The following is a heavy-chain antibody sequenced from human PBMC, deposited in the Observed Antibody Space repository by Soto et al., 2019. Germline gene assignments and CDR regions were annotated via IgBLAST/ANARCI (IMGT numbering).Heavy chain of an antibody. D-gene: IGHD6-19*01. CDR2: IIPIFGTA. Sequence: GASVKVSWKASGGTFSSYAISWVRQAPGQGLEWMGGIIPIFGTANYAQKFQGRVTITADESTSTAYMELSSLRSEDTAVYYCARDWYSSGPFDPWGQGTLVTVSS. V-gene: IGHV1-69*13. J-gene: IGHJ5*02. CDR3: ARDWYSSGPFDP. CDR1: GGTFSSYA.